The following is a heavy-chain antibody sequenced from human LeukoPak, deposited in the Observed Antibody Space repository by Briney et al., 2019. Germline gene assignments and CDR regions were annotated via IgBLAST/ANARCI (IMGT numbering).Heavy chain of an antibody. CDR2: ISWNSGSI. J-gene: IGHJ4*02. D-gene: IGHD3-22*01. CDR3: AKGGYYDSSGYYFDY. CDR1: GFTFDGYA. Sequence: GGSLRLSCAASGFTFDGYAMHWVRQAPGKGLEWVSGISWNSGSIGYADSVKGRFTISRDNAKNSLYLQMNSLRAEDTALYYCAKGGYYDSSGYYFDYWGQGTLVTVSS. V-gene: IGHV3-9*01.